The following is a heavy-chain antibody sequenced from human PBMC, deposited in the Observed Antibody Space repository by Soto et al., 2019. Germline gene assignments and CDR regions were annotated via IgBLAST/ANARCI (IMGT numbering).Heavy chain of an antibody. CDR2: IYYSGST. D-gene: IGHD2-2*01. CDR1: GGSISSSSYF. Sequence: QLQLQESGPGLVKPSETLSLTCSVSGGSISSSSYFWGWIRQPPGKGLEWIGSIYYSGSTYYKPSLKSRVNVSVATSKNQFTLKLSFVTAADTAVYYCARHPSDFWFDHWGQGTLVTVSS. J-gene: IGHJ5*02. CDR3: ARHPSDFWFDH. V-gene: IGHV4-39*01.